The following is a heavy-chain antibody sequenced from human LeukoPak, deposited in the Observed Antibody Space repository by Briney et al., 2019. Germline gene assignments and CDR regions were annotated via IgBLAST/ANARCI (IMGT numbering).Heavy chain of an antibody. CDR2: VYPGDSDT. V-gene: IGHV5-51*01. D-gene: IGHD1-26*01. Sequence: GESLKISCKASDYSFTNYWIGWVRQMPGKGLEWMGIVYPGDSDTRYSPSFQGQVTISADKSISTAYLQWSSLKASDTAMYYCAIRYSGSYNDYWGQGTLVTVSS. J-gene: IGHJ4*02. CDR3: AIRYSGSYNDY. CDR1: DYSFTNYW.